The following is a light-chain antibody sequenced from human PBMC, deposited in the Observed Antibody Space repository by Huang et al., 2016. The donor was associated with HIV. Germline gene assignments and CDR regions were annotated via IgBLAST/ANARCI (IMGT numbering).Light chain of an antibody. CDR2: DAH. J-gene: IGKJ2*01. V-gene: IGKV3D-20*01. Sequence: IVLTQSPATLSLSPGERATLTCWDSQSVRNNYLAWYQQKPGLAPRLLIYDAHVRATGIPDRFSGSGSGTDFTLTISRLEPEDFAMYYCQQYSTSSYTFGQGTKVDI. CDR1: QSVRNNY. CDR3: QQYSTSSYT.